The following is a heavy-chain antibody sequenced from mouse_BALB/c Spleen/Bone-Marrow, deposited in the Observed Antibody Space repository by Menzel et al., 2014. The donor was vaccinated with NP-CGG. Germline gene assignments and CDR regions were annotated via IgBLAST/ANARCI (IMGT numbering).Heavy chain of an antibody. Sequence: QVQLQQSGAELVKPGASVKLSCKASGYTFTSYWVHWVEQRPGQGLEWIGEINPSNGRTNYNEKFKTKATLTVDKSSSTAYMQLSSLTSEDSAVYYCARNYGNTDYWGQGTTLTVSS. V-gene: IGHV1S81*02. D-gene: IGHD2-1*01. J-gene: IGHJ2*01. CDR2: INPSNGRT. CDR1: GYTFTSYW. CDR3: ARNYGNTDY.